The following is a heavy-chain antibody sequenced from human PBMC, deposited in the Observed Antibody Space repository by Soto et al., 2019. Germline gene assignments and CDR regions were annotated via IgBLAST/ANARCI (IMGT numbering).Heavy chain of an antibody. J-gene: IGHJ6*02. CDR2: INPSSGGT. CDR3: ARPVTGTASYYYYYGMDV. D-gene: IGHD1-20*01. V-gene: IGHV1-2*02. CDR1: GYTFTGYY. Sequence: GASVKVSCKASGYTFTGYYMHWVRQAPGQGLEWMGWINPSSGGTNYAQKFQGRVTMTRDTSISTAYMELSRLRSDDTAVYYCARPVTGTASYYYYYGMDVWGQGTTVTVSS.